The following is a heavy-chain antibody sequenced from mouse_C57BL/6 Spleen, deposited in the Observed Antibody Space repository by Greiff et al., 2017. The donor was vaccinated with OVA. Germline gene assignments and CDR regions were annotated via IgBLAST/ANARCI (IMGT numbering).Heavy chain of an antibody. CDR1: GYTFTDYY. CDR3: ASLITTVVVDY. J-gene: IGHJ2*01. V-gene: IGHV1-19*01. Sequence: VQLKESGPVLVKPGASVKMSCKASGYTFTDYYMNWVKQSHGKSLEWIGVINPYNGGTSYNQKFKGKATLTVDKSSSTAYMELNSLTSEDSAVYYCASLITTVVVDYWGQGTTLTVSS. CDR2: INPYNGGT. D-gene: IGHD1-1*01.